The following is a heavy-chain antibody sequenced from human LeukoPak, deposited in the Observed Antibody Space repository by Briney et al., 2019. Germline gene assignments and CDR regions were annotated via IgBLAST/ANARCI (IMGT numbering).Heavy chain of an antibody. J-gene: IGHJ6*03. CDR1: GGTFSSYA. CDR3: ATCWLHGVADEYYYYMDV. Sequence: SVKVSCKASGGTFSSYAISWVRQAPGQGLEWMGGIIPIFGTANYAQKFQGRVTITTDESTSTAYMELSSLRSEDTAVYYCATCWLHGVADEYYYYMDVWGKGTTVTVSS. V-gene: IGHV1-69*05. CDR2: IIPIFGTA. D-gene: IGHD3-3*01.